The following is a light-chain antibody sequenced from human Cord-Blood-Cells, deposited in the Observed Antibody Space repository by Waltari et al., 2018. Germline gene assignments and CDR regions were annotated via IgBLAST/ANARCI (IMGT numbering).Light chain of an antibody. CDR1: SSDVGSYNL. J-gene: IGLJ3*02. V-gene: IGLV2-23*01. Sequence: QSALTQPASVSGSPGQSITISCTGTSSDVGSYNLVSWYQQHPGKAPKLMIYEGSTRPSGVSNRFSGSKSVNTASLTISGLQAEDEADYYCCSYAGSSTVFGGGTKLTVL. CDR2: EGS. CDR3: CSYAGSSTV.